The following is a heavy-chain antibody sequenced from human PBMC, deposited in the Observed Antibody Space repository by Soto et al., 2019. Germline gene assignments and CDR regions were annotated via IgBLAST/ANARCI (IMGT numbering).Heavy chain of an antibody. V-gene: IGHV3-74*01. CDR2: INSDGSIT. CDR3: ARRDQIAYYYGMDV. J-gene: IGHJ6*02. D-gene: IGHD2-21*01. Sequence: EVQLVESGGGLVQPGGSLRLSCAASAFTFSSYWMNWVRQAPGKGPVWVSRINSDGSITGYADSVKGRFTIFRDNAKNTLYLQMNSLRAGDTAVYYCARRDQIAYYYGMDVWGQGTTVTVSS. CDR1: AFTFSSYW.